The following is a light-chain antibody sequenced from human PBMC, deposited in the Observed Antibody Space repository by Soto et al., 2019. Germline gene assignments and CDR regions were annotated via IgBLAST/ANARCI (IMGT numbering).Light chain of an antibody. CDR3: QQYDSSPPS. V-gene: IGKV3-20*01. CDR2: GAS. J-gene: IGKJ2*01. Sequence: IVLTQSPGTLSLSPGERVTLSCRATQSLSSNYLTWYQQKPGQAPRLLIYGASSRATGIPDSFSGSGSATDFTLTISRLEPEDSAVYFCQQYDSSPPSFGQGTKLEIK. CDR1: QSLSSNY.